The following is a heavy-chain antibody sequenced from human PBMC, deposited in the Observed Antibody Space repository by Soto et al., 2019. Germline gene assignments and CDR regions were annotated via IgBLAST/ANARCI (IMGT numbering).Heavy chain of an antibody. Sequence: ASLKVSCKASGYTFTGYYMHWVRQAPGQGLEWMGWINPNSGGTNYAQKFQGRVTMTRDTSISTAYMELSRLRSDDTAVYYCARVQSIAARPSSRGFDPWGQGTQVTVSS. J-gene: IGHJ5*02. CDR1: GYTFTGYY. V-gene: IGHV1-2*02. CDR3: ARVQSIAARPSSRGFDP. CDR2: INPNSGGT. D-gene: IGHD6-6*01.